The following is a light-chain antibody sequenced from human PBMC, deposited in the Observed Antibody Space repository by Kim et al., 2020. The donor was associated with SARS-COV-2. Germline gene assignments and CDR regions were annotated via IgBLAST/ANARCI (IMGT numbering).Light chain of an antibody. V-gene: IGLV3-21*03. Sequence: PGKTARINCGGNNIGSKRVHWYQQKPGQAPVLVVYDDSDRPSGIPERFSGSNSGNTATLTISRVEAGDEADYYCQVWDSSSDHPVVFGGGTQLTVL. CDR2: DDS. J-gene: IGLJ2*01. CDR3: QVWDSSSDHPVV. CDR1: NIGSKR.